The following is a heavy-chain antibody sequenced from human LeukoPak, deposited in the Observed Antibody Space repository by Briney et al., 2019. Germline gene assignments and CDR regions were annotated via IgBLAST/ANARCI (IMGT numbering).Heavy chain of an antibody. D-gene: IGHD3-16*01. J-gene: IGHJ4*02. CDR2: IIPVFGKA. CDR3: ATPGTLPFGGVIYF. Sequence: SVKVSCKTSGGSFAGYAVYWVRQAPGQRLEYMGHIIPVFGKADSSQSFQGRVAISADQSTNTAYMELSSLRSEDTAVYYCATPGTLPFGGVIYFWGQGTLVTVS. CDR1: GGSFAGYA. V-gene: IGHV1-69*13.